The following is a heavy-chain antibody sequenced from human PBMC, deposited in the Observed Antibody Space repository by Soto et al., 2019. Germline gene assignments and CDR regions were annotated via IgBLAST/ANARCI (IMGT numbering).Heavy chain of an antibody. Sequence: PGGSLRLSCAASGFTFSSYSMNWVRQAPGKGLEWVSSISSSSSYIYYADSVKGRFTISRDNAKNSLYLQMNILRAEDTAVYYCARGGAAAHDAFDIWGQGTMVTVSS. J-gene: IGHJ3*02. D-gene: IGHD6-13*01. CDR2: ISSSSSYI. CDR3: ARGGAAAHDAFDI. V-gene: IGHV3-21*01. CDR1: GFTFSSYS.